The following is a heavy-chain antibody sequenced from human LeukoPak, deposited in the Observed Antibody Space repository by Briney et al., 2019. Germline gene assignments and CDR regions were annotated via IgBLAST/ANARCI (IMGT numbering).Heavy chain of an antibody. V-gene: IGHV1-18*01. Sequence: EASVKVSFKASGYTFTSYGITEVRQAPGQGLEWMGWISAYNGNTSYAQKVQGRVTMTTDTSTRTPYMELRSLRSDDTAVYYCARDRFSWTASGYFDYWGQGTLVTVSS. J-gene: IGHJ4*02. CDR2: ISAYNGNT. CDR3: ARDRFSWTASGYFDY. CDR1: GYTFTSYG. D-gene: IGHD6-13*01.